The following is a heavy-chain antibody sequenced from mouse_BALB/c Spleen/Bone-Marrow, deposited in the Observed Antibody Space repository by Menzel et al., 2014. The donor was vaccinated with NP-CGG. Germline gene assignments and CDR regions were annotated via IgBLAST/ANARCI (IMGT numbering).Heavy chain of an antibody. CDR2: INPTNGRS. D-gene: IGHD1-1*01. CDR3: ARRGDYYGAMDY. V-gene: IGHV1S81*02. CDR1: GYIFTNYW. J-gene: IGHJ4*01. Sequence: QVQLQQSGAELVKPGASGKLSCKASGYIFTNYWMHWGKQRHGQGFPWIGEINPTNGRSNYNEKFKSKATLTVDKSSSTAYMQLSSLTSEDSAVYYCARRGDYYGAMDYWGQGTSVTVSS.